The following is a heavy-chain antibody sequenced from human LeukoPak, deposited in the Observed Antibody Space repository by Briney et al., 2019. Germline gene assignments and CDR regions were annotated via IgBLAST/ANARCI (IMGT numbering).Heavy chain of an antibody. CDR3: ARSPYSSGWRYYFDY. J-gene: IGHJ4*02. CDR1: GGSISSYY. Sequence: SETLSLTCTVSGGSISSYYWGWIRQPPGKGLEWIGYIYYSGSTNYNPSLKSRVTISVDTSKNQFSLKLSSVTAADTAVYYCARSPYSSGWRYYFDYWGQGTLVTVSS. D-gene: IGHD6-19*01. V-gene: IGHV4-59*01. CDR2: IYYSGST.